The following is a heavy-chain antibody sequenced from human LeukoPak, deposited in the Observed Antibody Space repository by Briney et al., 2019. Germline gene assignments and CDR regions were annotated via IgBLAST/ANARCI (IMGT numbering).Heavy chain of an antibody. D-gene: IGHD5-18*01. J-gene: IGHJ4*02. CDR1: GGSITNSF. CDR3: ARGGVDGYSYGLTFVDY. Sequence: PSETLSLTCTVSGGSITNSFWTWIRQAPGNGLEWIGYVSYFGTTSYKPSLKSRVTMSMDTSQNQFSLKLSSVTAADTAVYYCARGGVDGYSYGLTFVDYWGQGTLVTVSS. V-gene: IGHV4-59*12. CDR2: VSYFGTT.